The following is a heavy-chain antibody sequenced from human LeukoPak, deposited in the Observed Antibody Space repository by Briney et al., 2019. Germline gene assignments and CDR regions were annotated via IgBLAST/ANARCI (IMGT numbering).Heavy chain of an antibody. V-gene: IGHV1-46*01. Sequence: GASVNVSCKASGYTFTSYYMHWVRQAPAQGLDWMGIINPSGGSTSYAQKFQGRVTMTRATSTSTVYMELSSLRSEDTAVYYCARDGYDLRSAGPPFDYWGQGTLVTVSS. CDR2: INPSGGST. CDR1: GYTFTSYY. J-gene: IGHJ4*02. CDR3: ARDGYDLRSAGPPFDY. D-gene: IGHD4-17*01.